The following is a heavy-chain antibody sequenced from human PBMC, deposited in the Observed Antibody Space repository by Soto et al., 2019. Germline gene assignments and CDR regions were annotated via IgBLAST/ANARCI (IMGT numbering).Heavy chain of an antibody. Sequence: SGPTLVNPTQTLTLTCTFSGFSLSTSGMRVSWIRQPPGKALEWLARIDWDDDKFYRTSLRTRLTISKDTSKSQVVLTMTNMDPVDTATYYCAKTGTDGSWFDPWGQGTLVTVSS. D-gene: IGHD1-1*01. CDR3: AKTGTDGSWFDP. CDR2: IDWDDDK. V-gene: IGHV2-70*04. CDR1: GFSLSTSGMR. J-gene: IGHJ5*02.